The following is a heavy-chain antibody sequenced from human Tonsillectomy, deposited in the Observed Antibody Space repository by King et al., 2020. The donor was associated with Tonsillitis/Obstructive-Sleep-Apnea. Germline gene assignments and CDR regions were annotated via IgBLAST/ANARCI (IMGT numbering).Heavy chain of an antibody. J-gene: IGHJ4*02. V-gene: IGHV4-39*01. Sequence: LQLQESGPGLVKPSETLSLTCTVSGGSISSSSYYWGWIRQPPGKGLEWIGSIYYSGRTYYNPSLKSRVTISVDTSKHQFSLKLSSVTAADTAVYYCARGPYYDFWSGYYSFDYWGQGTLVTVSS. CDR2: IYYSGRT. CDR1: GGSISSSSYY. D-gene: IGHD3-3*01. CDR3: ARGPYYDFWSGYYSFDY.